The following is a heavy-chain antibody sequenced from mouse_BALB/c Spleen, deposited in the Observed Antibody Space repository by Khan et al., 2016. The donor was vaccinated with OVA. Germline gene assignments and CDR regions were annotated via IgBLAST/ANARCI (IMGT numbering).Heavy chain of an antibody. D-gene: IGHD2-14*01. V-gene: IGHV3-8*02. Sequence: EVQLQESGPSIVKPSQTLSLTCSVTGDSITTGYWNWIRKFPGNKLEYMGYIIYTGYTYYNPSLKSRISITRHTSNNQYYLQLNSVTDEDTATYYCARSTYRYACVYWGQGTLVTVSA. CDR2: IIYTGYT. CDR1: GDSITTGY. CDR3: ARSTYRYACVY. J-gene: IGHJ3*01.